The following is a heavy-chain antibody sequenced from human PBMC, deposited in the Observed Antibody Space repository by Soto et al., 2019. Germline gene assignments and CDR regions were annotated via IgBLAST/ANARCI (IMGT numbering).Heavy chain of an antibody. Sequence: QVHLQESGPGLLKPSQTLSLSCSVSGGSVRSDDYFWSWIRQPPGKALEWMGYISHSGTAYYNPSLTNRLAMSIDTSNKQFSLRLRSVTAADTATYYCARGHYDVLTGYYVRYFDYWGRGTRVTVSS. J-gene: IGHJ4*02. CDR2: ISHSGTA. CDR3: ARGHYDVLTGYYVRYFDY. CDR1: GGSVRSDDYF. V-gene: IGHV4-30-4*01. D-gene: IGHD3-9*01.